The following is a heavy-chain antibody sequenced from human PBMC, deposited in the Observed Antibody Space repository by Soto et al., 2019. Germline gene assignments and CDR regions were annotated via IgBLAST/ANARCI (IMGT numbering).Heavy chain of an antibody. D-gene: IGHD3-22*01. J-gene: IGHJ3*02. CDR2: ISSSSSYI. Sequence: VRQAPGKGLEWVSSISSSSSYIYYADSVKGRFTISRDNAKNSLYLQMNSLRAEDTAVYYCTTDRLYYYDRTHAFDIWGQGTMVTVSS. V-gene: IGHV3-21*03. CDR3: TTDRLYYYDRTHAFDI.